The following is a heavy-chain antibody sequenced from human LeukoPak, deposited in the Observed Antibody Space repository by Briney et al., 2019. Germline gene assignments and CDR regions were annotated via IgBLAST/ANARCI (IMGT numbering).Heavy chain of an antibody. Sequence: GGSLRLSCAASGFTFSGSGMNWVRRAPGKGLEWISYISSSSSTIYYSDSVKGRFTISRDNAKNSLYLQMNSLRAEDTAVYYCALAAAATPIDYWGQGTLVTVSS. CDR1: GFTFSGSG. D-gene: IGHD6-25*01. CDR2: ISSSSSTI. V-gene: IGHV3-48*04. CDR3: ALAAAATPIDY. J-gene: IGHJ4*02.